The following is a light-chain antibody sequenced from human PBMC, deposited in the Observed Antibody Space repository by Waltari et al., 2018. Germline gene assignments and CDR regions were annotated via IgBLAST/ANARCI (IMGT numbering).Light chain of an antibody. J-gene: IGLJ1*01. V-gene: IGLV2-14*03. Sequence: QSALTQPASVSGSPGQSITISCTGTSSDVGTYDYVSWYQQHPGKAPKLMIYDVTKRPSGMANRFSGSKSGNTASLTISGLQAEDEADYYFSSYTTSSTVYVFGTGTKVTVL. CDR3: SSYTTSSTVYV. CDR2: DVT. CDR1: SSDVGTYDY.